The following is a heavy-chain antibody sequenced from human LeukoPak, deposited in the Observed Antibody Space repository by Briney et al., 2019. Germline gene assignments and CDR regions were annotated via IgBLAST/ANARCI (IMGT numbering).Heavy chain of an antibody. J-gene: IGHJ3*02. CDR3: ARDRQRRDGDAFDI. D-gene: IGHD5-24*01. V-gene: IGHV4-30-4*01. CDR1: GGSISSGDYY. Sequence: SQTLSLTCTVSGGSISSGDYYWSWIRQPPGKGLEWIGYIYYSGSTYYNPSLKSRVTISVDTSKNQFSLKLSSVTAADTAVYYWARDRQRRDGDAFDIWGQGTMVTVSS. CDR2: IYYSGST.